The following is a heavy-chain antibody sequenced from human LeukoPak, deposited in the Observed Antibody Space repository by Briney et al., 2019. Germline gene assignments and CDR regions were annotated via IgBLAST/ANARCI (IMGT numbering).Heavy chain of an antibody. CDR2: LYTTGST. J-gene: IGHJ4*02. CDR3: AREVMVRGVIDY. CDR1: ACSTSTYY. Sequence: PSPTQSLTLHVSACSTSTYYTIWIRQPPLRGPQWIGRLYTTGSTNYNPSLKSRVTMSVDTSKKQFSLNLSSVPAADTAVYYCAREVMVRGVIDYWGQGPLVTVSS. V-gene: IGHV4-4*07. D-gene: IGHD3-10*01.